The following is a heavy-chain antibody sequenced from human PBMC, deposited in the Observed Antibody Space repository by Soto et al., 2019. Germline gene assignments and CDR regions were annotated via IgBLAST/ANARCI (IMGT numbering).Heavy chain of an antibody. Sequence: EVQLVESGGGLVQPGGSLRLSCAASGFTFSSYSMNWVRQAPGKGLEWVSYISSSSSTIYYADSVKGRFTISRDNAKNSMYQQMNRLRDEDTAVYYCARKNTYDYDSSGRMDVWGQGSTVTVSS. CDR1: GFTFSSYS. CDR3: ARKNTYDYDSSGRMDV. V-gene: IGHV3-48*02. D-gene: IGHD3-22*01. CDR2: ISSSSSTI. J-gene: IGHJ6*02.